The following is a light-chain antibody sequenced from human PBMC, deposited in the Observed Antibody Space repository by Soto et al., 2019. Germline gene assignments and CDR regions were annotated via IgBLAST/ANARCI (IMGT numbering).Light chain of an antibody. CDR1: SSDVGGYNY. CDR3: CSYAGSYV. CDR2: DVS. J-gene: IGLJ1*01. Sequence: QSALTQPRSVSGSPGQSVTISCTGTSSDVGGYNYVSCYQQHPGKAPKLMIYDVSKRPSGVPDRFSGSKSGNTASLTISGLQAEDEAEYYCCSYAGSYVFGTGTKLTVL. V-gene: IGLV2-11*01.